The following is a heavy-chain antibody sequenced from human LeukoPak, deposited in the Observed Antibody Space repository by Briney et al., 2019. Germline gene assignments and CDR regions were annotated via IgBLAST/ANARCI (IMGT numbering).Heavy chain of an antibody. CDR2: ISSSGST. CDR3: ARGPYSYDSSGAFDI. CDR1: GDSISSGDYY. J-gene: IGHJ3*02. Sequence: SETLSLTCTVSGDSISSGDYYWRWIRQPAGKGLEWIGRISSSGSTNYNPSLKSRVTISVDTSKNQFSLKLSSVTAADTAGYFCARGPYSYDSSGAFDIWGQGTMVTVSA. D-gene: IGHD3-22*01. V-gene: IGHV4-61*02.